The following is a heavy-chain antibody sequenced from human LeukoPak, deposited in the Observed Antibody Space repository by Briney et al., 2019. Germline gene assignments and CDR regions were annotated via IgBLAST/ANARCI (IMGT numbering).Heavy chain of an antibody. D-gene: IGHD2-15*01. CDR3: ARGHRGGGSWWKAGGSGALSRTKLYYYYMDV. J-gene: IGHJ6*03. V-gene: IGHV1-8*01. CDR1: GYTFTSYD. CDR2: MNPNSGNT. Sequence: GASVKVSCKASGYTFTSYDINWVRQATGQGLEWMGWMNPNSGNTGYAQKFQGRVTMTRNTSISTAYMELSSLRSEDTAVYYCARGHRGGGSWWKAGGSGALSRTKLYYYYMDVWGKGTTVTISS.